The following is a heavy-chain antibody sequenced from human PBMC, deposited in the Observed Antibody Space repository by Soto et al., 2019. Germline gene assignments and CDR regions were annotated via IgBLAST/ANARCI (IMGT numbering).Heavy chain of an antibody. Sequence: SETLSLTCTVSGGSISSSSYYWGWIRQPPGKGLEWIGSIYYSGSTHNNPSLKSRVTLSVDTSKNQFSLRLRSVTAADTAVYYCARVGALVTAQGLFDPWGQGTLVTVSS. CDR2: IYYSGST. D-gene: IGHD2-21*02. V-gene: IGHV4-39*01. CDR3: ARVGALVTAQGLFDP. J-gene: IGHJ5*02. CDR1: GGSISSSSYY.